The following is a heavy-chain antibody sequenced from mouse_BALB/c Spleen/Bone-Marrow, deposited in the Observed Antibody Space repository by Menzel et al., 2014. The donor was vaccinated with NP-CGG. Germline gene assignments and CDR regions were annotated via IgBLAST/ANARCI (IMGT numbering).Heavy chain of an antibody. J-gene: IGHJ3*01. D-gene: IGHD3-1*01. CDR1: GYSFTNYW. V-gene: IGHV1-5*01. CDR3: TTLGLAWFAY. Sequence: VQLQQSGTVLARPGASVKMSCKASGYSFTNYWMHWVKQRPGQGLEWIGAIYPGNSDTRYNQKFKGKAKLTAVTSASTAYMDLSSLTNEDSAVYYCTTLGLAWFAYWGQGTLVPVSA. CDR2: IYPGNSDT.